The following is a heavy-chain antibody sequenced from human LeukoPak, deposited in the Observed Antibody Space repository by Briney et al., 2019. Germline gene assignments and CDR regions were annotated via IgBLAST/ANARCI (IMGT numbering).Heavy chain of an antibody. V-gene: IGHV1-69*05. CDR3: ARDRGYYYDSSGYGLDY. CDR2: IIPIFGTA. J-gene: IGHJ4*02. Sequence: SVKVSCKASGGTFSSYAISWVRQAPGQGLEWMGGIIPIFGTANYAQKFQGRVTSTTDESTSTAYMELSSLRSEDTAVYYCARDRGYYYDSSGYGLDYWGQGTLVTVSS. CDR1: GGTFSSYA. D-gene: IGHD3-22*01.